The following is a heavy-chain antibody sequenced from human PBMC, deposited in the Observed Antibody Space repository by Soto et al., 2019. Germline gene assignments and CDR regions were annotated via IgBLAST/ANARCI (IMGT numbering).Heavy chain of an antibody. Sequence: GGSLSLSCAASGLTFSNYWMSWVRQAPGKGLEWVANIKEDGSEKNYVDTVKGRFTISRDNAKNSLYLQMISLRAEDTAVYFCVRDWNWNYLLWGQGALVTVSS. D-gene: IGHD1-7*01. V-gene: IGHV3-7*01. CDR3: VRDWNWNYLL. J-gene: IGHJ4*02. CDR1: GLTFSNYW. CDR2: IKEDGSEK.